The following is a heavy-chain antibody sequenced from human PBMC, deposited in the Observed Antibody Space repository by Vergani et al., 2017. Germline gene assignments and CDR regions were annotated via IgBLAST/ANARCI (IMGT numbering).Heavy chain of an antibody. Sequence: QVQLVESGGEVVQPGKSLRLSCAASGFSFRSYGMHWVRQAPGKGREWVAVLSYEGSRDFYEDSVKGRFTISRDNSNNTLYLQMNILRPDDTAIYYCAKTEDDAGYYFGAFGIWGQGNMVTVS. D-gene: IGHD3-9*01. CDR2: LSYEGSRD. CDR3: AKTEDDAGYYFGAFGI. J-gene: IGHJ3*02. CDR1: GFSFRSYG. V-gene: IGHV3-30*18.